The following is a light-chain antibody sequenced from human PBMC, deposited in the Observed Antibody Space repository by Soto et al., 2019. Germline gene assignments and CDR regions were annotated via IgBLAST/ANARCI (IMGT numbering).Light chain of an antibody. V-gene: IGLV2-14*01. CDR1: SSDVGAYNY. Sequence: QSALTQPASVSGSPGQSITISCTGTSSDVGAYNYLSWYQQHPGKAPKLMIFEVSDRPSGVSNRFSGSKSGNTASLTISGLQAEDEADYYCSSYTSSNTLVFGGGTKVTVL. J-gene: IGLJ2*01. CDR2: EVS. CDR3: SSYTSSNTLV.